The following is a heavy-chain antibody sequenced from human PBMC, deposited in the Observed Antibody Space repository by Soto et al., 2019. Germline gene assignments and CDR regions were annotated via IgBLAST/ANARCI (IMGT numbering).Heavy chain of an antibody. CDR3: ARVTSSWALVSYLDY. CDR2: IYYSGST. V-gene: IGHV4-61*01. D-gene: IGHD6-13*01. Sequence: QVQLQESGPGLVKPSETLSLTCTVSGGSVSSGSYYWSWIRQPPGKGLECVGYIYYSGSTNYNPSLKRRVPISVDPSKNHFSLKLSSVTAADTAVYYCARVTSSWALVSYLDYWGQGTLVTVSS. CDR1: GGSVSSGSYY. J-gene: IGHJ4*02.